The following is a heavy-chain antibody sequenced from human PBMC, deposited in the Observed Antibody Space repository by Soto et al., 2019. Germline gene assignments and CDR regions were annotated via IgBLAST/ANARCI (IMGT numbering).Heavy chain of an antibody. CDR1: GFTFYNYA. D-gene: IGHD2-8*01. V-gene: IGHV3-23*01. J-gene: IGHJ3*01. CDR3: AKKGLGSLATYCTTGDCHYAFDV. Sequence: EVQLLESGGGLVRPGGSLRLSCAASGFTFYNYAMNWVRQAPGKGLEWVSTISGGGDGTYYADSVKGRFTISRDNSRNRVYLQMNRLRAEDTAVYYCAKKGLGSLATYCTTGDCHYAFDVWGQGTLVTVSS. CDR2: ISGGGDGT.